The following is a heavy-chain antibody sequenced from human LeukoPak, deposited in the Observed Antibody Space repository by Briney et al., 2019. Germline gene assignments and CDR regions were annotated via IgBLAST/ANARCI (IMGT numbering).Heavy chain of an antibody. CDR2: INPSGGST. V-gene: IGHV1-46*01. D-gene: IGHD2-15*01. Sequence: ASVKVSCKASGDTFSSYYMHWVRQAPGQGLEWMGIINPSGGSTIYAQKFQGRVTMTEDTSTDTAYMELSSLRSEDTAVYYCATLYPSVVAATGGYWGQGTLVTVSS. CDR1: GDTFSSYY. J-gene: IGHJ4*02. CDR3: ATLYPSVVAATGGY.